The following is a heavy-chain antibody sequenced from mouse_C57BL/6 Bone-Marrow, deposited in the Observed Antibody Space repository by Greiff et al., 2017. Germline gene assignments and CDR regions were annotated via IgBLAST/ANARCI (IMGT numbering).Heavy chain of an antibody. V-gene: IGHV5-6*01. J-gene: IGHJ3*01. CDR1: GFTFSSYG. Sequence: EVKLQESGGDLVKPGGSLKLSCAASGFTFSSYGMSWVRQTPDKRLEWVATISSGGSYTYSPDSVKGRFTISRDNAKNTLYLQMSSLKSEDTAMYYCAHGSSSAWFAYWGQGTLVTVSA. D-gene: IGHD1-1*01. CDR3: AHGSSSAWFAY. CDR2: ISSGGSYT.